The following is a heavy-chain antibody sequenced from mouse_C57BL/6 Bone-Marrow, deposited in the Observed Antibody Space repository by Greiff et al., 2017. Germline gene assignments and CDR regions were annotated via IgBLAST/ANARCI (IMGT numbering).Heavy chain of an antibody. CDR1: GYTFTSYG. D-gene: IGHD2-5*01. V-gene: IGHV1-81*01. J-gene: IGHJ3*01. Sequence: QVQLQQSGAELARPGASVKLSCKASGYTFTSYGISWVKQRTGQGLEWIGEIYPRSGNTYYNEKFKGKATLTADKSSSTAYMELRSLTSEDSAVYVCARKFYYSNLFAYWGQGTLVTVSA. CDR3: ARKFYYSNLFAY. CDR2: IYPRSGNT.